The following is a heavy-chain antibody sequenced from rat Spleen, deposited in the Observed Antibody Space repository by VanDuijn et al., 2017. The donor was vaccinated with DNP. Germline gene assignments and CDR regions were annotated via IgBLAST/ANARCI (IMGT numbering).Heavy chain of an antibody. CDR3: ARLTGSWGYFDF. CDR1: GFSLSSYG. V-gene: IGHV2S61*01. D-gene: IGHD5-1*01. J-gene: IGHJ1*01. Sequence: QVQLKESGPGLVQPSQTLSLTCAVSGFSLSSYGVIWVRQPPGKGLEWMGVIWDIGNTNSNSALKSRLSISRDTSKSQVFLKMNNLQTEDTAMYFCARLTGSWGYFDFWGPGTMVTVSS. CDR2: IWDIGNT.